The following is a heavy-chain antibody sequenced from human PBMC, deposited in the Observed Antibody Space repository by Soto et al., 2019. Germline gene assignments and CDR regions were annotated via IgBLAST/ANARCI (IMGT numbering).Heavy chain of an antibody. J-gene: IGHJ4*02. Sequence: QVQLVQSGAEVKKPGASVKVSCKASGYTFTGYYMHWVRQAPGQGLEWMGWINPNSGGTNYAQKFKGWVTMTRDTSISTAYMELSRLRSDDTAVYYCARDQQSNYYGSGSPYYDYWGQGTLVTVSS. D-gene: IGHD3-10*01. CDR3: ARDQQSNYYGSGSPYYDY. CDR1: GYTFTGYY. CDR2: INPNSGGT. V-gene: IGHV1-2*04.